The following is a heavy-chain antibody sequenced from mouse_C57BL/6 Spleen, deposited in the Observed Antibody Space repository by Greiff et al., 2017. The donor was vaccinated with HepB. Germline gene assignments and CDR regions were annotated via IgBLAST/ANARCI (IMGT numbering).Heavy chain of an antibody. CDR3: ASPVPSDY. Sequence: QVQLKESGAELVRPGSSVKLSCKASGYTFTSYWMDWVKQRPGQGLEWIGNIYPSDSETHYNQKFKDKATLTVDKSSSTAYMQLSSLTSEDSAVYYCASPVPSDYWGQGTTLTVSS. V-gene: IGHV1-61*01. CDR1: GYTFTSYW. CDR2: IYPSDSET. J-gene: IGHJ2*01.